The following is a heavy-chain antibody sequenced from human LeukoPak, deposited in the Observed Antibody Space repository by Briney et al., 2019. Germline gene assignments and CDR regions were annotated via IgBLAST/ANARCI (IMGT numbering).Heavy chain of an antibody. CDR2: IWYDGSNK. J-gene: IGHJ4*02. CDR3: ARDAVLYDSSGYPGY. D-gene: IGHD3-22*01. Sequence: GGSLRLSCAASGFTFSSYGMHWVRQAPGKGLEWVAVIWYDGSNKYYADSVEGRFTISRDNSKNTLYLQMNSLRAEDTAVYYCARDAVLYDSSGYPGYWGQGTLVTVSS. CDR1: GFTFSSYG. V-gene: IGHV3-33*01.